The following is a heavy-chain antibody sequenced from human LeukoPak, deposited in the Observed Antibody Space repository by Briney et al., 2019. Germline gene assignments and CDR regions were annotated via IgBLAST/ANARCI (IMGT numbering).Heavy chain of an antibody. CDR1: GGTFSSYA. CDR3: ATTPGKLWFGELSR. V-gene: IGHV1-69*13. D-gene: IGHD3-10*01. J-gene: IGHJ4*02. CDR2: IIPMFGTP. Sequence: CSVKVSCKASGGTFSSYAINWVRQAPGQGLEWMGGIIPMFGTPNYAQKFQARVTITADESTSTAYMELSSLRSEDTAVYYCATTPGKLWFGELSRWGQGTLVTVSS.